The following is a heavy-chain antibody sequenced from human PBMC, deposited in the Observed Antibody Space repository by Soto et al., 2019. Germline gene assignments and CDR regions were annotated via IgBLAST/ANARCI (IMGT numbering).Heavy chain of an antibody. D-gene: IGHD3-16*01. J-gene: IGHJ4*02. Sequence: QLVQSGSDVKKPGSSVKVSCQASGGTFSGYVVTWVRQAPGQGLEWMGEFVPLFGTTNYAQRLSGRITITAEESTSTAYLDLITLRSDDTAVYYCATLGLGVSRPPYFDTGGQGTRVTVSS. CDR3: ATLGLGVSRPPYFDT. V-gene: IGHV1-69*01. CDR1: GGTFSGYV. CDR2: FVPLFGTT.